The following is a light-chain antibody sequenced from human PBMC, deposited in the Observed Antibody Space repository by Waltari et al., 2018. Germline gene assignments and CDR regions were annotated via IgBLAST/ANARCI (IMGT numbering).Light chain of an antibody. CDR1: SLRTSY. CDR2: GKD. V-gene: IGLV3-19*01. J-gene: IGLJ3*02. CDR3: SSRNGRANEVV. Sequence: SSELTQDPAVSVALGQTIRFTCQGDSLRTSYASWYELKPGRAHVLVIFGKDMWPSGIPDRISGYSSGTTSTLTITGAQAEDEADYYCSSRNGRANEVVFAGGTKVTVL.